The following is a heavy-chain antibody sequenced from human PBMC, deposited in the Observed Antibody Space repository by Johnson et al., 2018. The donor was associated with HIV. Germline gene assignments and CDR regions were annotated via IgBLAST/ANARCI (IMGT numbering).Heavy chain of an antibody. D-gene: IGHD5-12*01. V-gene: IGHV3-30*18. CDR1: GFTFSSYG. Sequence: VQLVESGGGVVQPGRSLRLSCAASGFTFSSYGMHWVRQAPGKGLEWVAVISYDGSNKYYADSVKGRFTISRDNSKNTLYLQMNSLRAEDTAVYYCAKEDPVRGYSGYVDAFDIWGQGTMVTVSS. J-gene: IGHJ3*02. CDR2: ISYDGSNK. CDR3: AKEDPVRGYSGYVDAFDI.